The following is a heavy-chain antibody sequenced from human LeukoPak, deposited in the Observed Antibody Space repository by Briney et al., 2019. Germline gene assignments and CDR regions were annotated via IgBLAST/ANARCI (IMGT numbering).Heavy chain of an antibody. Sequence: SETLSLTCTVSGGSISSNYWSWMRQPPGKGLEWIGYFYYSGSTTYNPSLKSRVTISVDTSRNQFSLKLRSVTAADTAIYYCARHEGVTGYYPLDYWGQGTLVTVSS. CDR2: FYYSGST. J-gene: IGHJ4*02. V-gene: IGHV4-59*08. CDR3: ARHEGVTGYYPLDY. CDR1: GGSISSNY. D-gene: IGHD3-9*01.